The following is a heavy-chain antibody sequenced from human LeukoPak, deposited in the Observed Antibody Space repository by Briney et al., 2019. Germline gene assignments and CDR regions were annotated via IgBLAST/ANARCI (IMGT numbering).Heavy chain of an antibody. D-gene: IGHD4-17*01. Sequence: GGSLRLSCAASGFTFSIYWMTWVRQAPGKGLEWVANINQDGSEKYYVDSVKGRFTISRDNAKNSLYLQMNSLRAEDTAVYYCAREGLYGDYLFDYWGQGTLVTVSS. V-gene: IGHV3-7*01. CDR1: GFTFSIYW. CDR2: INQDGSEK. CDR3: AREGLYGDYLFDY. J-gene: IGHJ4*02.